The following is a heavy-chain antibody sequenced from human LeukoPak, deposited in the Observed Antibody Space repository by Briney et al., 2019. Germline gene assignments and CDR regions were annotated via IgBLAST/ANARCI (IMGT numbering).Heavy chain of an antibody. Sequence: ASVKVSCKASGYTFTNYGISWVRQAPGKGLEWMGGFDPEYGETIYAQKFQGRVTMTEDTSTDTPYMELSSLRSEDTAVYYCATEGRYGSGTYYMSYWGQGTLLTVSS. V-gene: IGHV1-24*01. J-gene: IGHJ4*02. CDR1: GYTFTNYG. CDR3: ATEGRYGSGTYYMSY. D-gene: IGHD3-10*01. CDR2: FDPEYGET.